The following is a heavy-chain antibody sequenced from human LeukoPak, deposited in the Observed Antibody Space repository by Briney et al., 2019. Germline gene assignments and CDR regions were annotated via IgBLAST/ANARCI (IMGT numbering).Heavy chain of an antibody. CDR1: GGSISSSSYY. D-gene: IGHD3-9*01. Sequence: SETLSLTCTVSGGSISSSSYYWSWIRQPPGKGLEWIGEINHSGSTNYNPSLKSRVTISVDTSKNQFSLKLSSVTAADTAVYYCASLDILTGYSDYWGQGTLVTVSS. CDR2: INHSGST. J-gene: IGHJ4*02. CDR3: ASLDILTGYSDY. V-gene: IGHV4-39*07.